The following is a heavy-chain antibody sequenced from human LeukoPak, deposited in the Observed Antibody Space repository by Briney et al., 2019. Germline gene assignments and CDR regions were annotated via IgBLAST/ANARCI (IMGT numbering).Heavy chain of an antibody. Sequence: SETLSLTCAVYGGSFSGYYWSWIRQPPGKGLEWIGHIYTSGSPNYNPSLKSRVTMSVDTSKNQFSLKLTSVTAADTAVYYCARDAYYYGSGSYPFDPWGQGTLVTVSS. CDR3: ARDAYYYGSGSYPFDP. J-gene: IGHJ5*02. D-gene: IGHD3-10*01. V-gene: IGHV4-4*07. CDR1: GGSFSGYY. CDR2: IYTSGSP.